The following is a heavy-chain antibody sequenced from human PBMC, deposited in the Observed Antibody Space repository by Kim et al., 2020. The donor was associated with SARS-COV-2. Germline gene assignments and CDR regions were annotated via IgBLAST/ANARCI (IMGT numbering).Heavy chain of an antibody. V-gene: IGHV4-59*13. CDR3: ARRALGYCSSASCYSAMDV. CDR1: GGSISSYY. Sequence: SETLSLTCTVSGGSISSYYWSWIRQPPGKGLEWIGYIYYSGNTNYNPSLKSRVTISVDTSKNQFSLKLSSVTAADTAVYYCARRALGYCSSASCYSAMDVWGQGTTFTV. D-gene: IGHD2-2*02. J-gene: IGHJ6*02. CDR2: IYYSGNT.